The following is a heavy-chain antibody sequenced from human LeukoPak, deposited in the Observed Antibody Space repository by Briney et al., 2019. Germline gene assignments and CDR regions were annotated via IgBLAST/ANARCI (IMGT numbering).Heavy chain of an antibody. CDR3: ARALRYFDWSPGRNTKTTTNWFGP. Sequence: SETLSLTCAVSGGSISSGGYSWSWIRQPPGKGLEWIGYIYYSGSTYYNPSLKSRVTISVDTSKNQFSLKLSSVTAADTAVYYCARALRYFDWSPGRNTKTTTNWFGPWGQGTLVTVSS. CDR2: IYYSGST. D-gene: IGHD3-9*01. J-gene: IGHJ5*02. V-gene: IGHV4-30-4*07. CDR1: GGSISSGGYS.